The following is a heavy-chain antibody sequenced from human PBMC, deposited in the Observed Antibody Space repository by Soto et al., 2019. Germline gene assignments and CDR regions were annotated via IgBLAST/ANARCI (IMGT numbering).Heavy chain of an antibody. CDR3: ARQIYDSDTGPNFQYYFDS. D-gene: IGHD3-22*01. V-gene: IGHV5-10-1*01. CDR2: IDPSDSQT. Sequence: ESLKISCKGSGYSFAGYWITWVRQKPGKGLEWMGRIDPSDSQTYYSPSFRGHVTISVAKSITTVFLQWSSLRASDTAMYYCARQIYDSDTGPNFQYYFDSWGQGTPVTVSS. J-gene: IGHJ4*02. CDR1: GYSFAGYW.